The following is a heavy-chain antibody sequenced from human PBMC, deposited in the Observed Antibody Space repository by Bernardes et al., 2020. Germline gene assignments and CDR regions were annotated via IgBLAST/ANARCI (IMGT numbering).Heavy chain of an antibody. CDR1: GFTFSSYS. Sequence: GGPLRVLCAASGFTFSSYSVNWVRQGPGKGLEWVSSISSSSSYIYYADSVKGRFTIPRDNAKNSLYLQMNSLRAEDTAVYYCARVGCSSTSCYPPGYYGMDVWGQGTTVTVSS. V-gene: IGHV3-21*01. D-gene: IGHD2-2*01. CDR3: ARVGCSSTSCYPPGYYGMDV. J-gene: IGHJ6*02. CDR2: ISSSSSYI.